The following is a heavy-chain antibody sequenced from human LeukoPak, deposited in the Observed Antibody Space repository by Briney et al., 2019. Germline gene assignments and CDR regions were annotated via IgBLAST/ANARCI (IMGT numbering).Heavy chain of an antibody. CDR3: AKRTPYRSGLYYFDY. Sequence: GGSLRLSCAASGFTFSSYSMSWVRQAPGKGLEWVSTINGGGDTFYADSVKGRFTISRDNSKNTLYLQMNSLRAEDTAAYYCAKRTPYRSGLYYFDYWGRGTLVTVSS. J-gene: IGHJ4*02. CDR1: GFTFSSYS. V-gene: IGHV3-23*01. CDR2: INGGGDT. D-gene: IGHD6-19*01.